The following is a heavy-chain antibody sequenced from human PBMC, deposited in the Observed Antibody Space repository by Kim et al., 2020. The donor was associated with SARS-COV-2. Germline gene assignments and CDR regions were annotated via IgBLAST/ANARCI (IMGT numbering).Heavy chain of an antibody. D-gene: IGHD3-16*01. CDR2: ISYDGTNK. CDR3: AKEGDPGGHY. Sequence: GGSLRLSCAPSGFTFSNFGMHWVRQAPGTGLEWVAVISYDGTNKYYADSVKGRFTISRDNSKNTLYLQMNSPRAEDTAVYYCAKEGDPGGHYWGQGTLVIVSS. CDR1: GFTFSNFG. J-gene: IGHJ4*02. V-gene: IGHV3-33*06.